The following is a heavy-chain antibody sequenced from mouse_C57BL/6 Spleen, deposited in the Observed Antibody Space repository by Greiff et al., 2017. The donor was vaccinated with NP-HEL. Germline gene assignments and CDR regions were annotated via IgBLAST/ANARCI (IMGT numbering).Heavy chain of an antibody. V-gene: IGHV3-6*01. CDR1: GYSITSGYY. CDR2: ISYDGSN. CDR3: AREADYYAMDY. Sequence: EVHLVESGPGLVKPSQSLSLTCSVTGYSITSGYYWNWIRQFPGNKLEWMGYISYDGSNNYNPSLKNRISITRDTSKNQFFLKLNSVTTEDTATYYCAREADYYAMDYWGQGTSVTVSS. J-gene: IGHJ4*01.